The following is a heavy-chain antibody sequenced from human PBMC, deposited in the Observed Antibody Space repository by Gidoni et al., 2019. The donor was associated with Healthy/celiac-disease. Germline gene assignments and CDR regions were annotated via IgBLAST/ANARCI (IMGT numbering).Heavy chain of an antibody. CDR1: GGSVSSGSYY. V-gene: IGHV4-61*01. CDR3: ARGRGGYSYGYKAAAGTGMYYYYYYMDV. D-gene: IGHD5-18*01. Sequence: QVQLQESGPGLVKPSETLSLTCTVSGGSVSSGSYYWSWIRQHPGKGLEWIGYIYYRGSTNYNPSLKSRVTISVDTSKNQFSLKLSSVTAADTAVYYCARGRGGYSYGYKAAAGTGMYYYYYYMDVWGKGTTVTVSS. CDR2: IYYRGST. J-gene: IGHJ6*03.